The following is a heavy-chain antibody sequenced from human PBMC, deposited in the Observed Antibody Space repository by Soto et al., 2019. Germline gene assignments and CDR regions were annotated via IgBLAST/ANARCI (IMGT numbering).Heavy chain of an antibody. CDR3: ARARSGSHEIDDSLDI. J-gene: IGHJ3*02. CDR2: IAYDGGNE. CDR1: RFIFSTYA. D-gene: IGHD1-26*01. Sequence: QVQLGESGGGLVQPGRSLRLSCAASRFIFSTYAIHWVIQAPGKGREWVAGIAYDGGNEYYADSLKGRFTISRDNSKSTLSLKMNSIGPDDTDVYYCARARSGSHEIDDSLDIWGRGTMVTVSS. V-gene: IGHV3-30-3*01.